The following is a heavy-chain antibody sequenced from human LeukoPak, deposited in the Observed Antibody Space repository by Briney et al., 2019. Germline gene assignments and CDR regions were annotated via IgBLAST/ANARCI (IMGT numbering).Heavy chain of an antibody. V-gene: IGHV4-39*01. D-gene: IGHD3-10*01. CDR3: ARQARRGNWFDP. J-gene: IGHJ5*02. CDR2: IYYSGST. Sequence: SETLSLTCTVSGGSISSSSYYWGWIRQPPGKGLEWIGSIYYSGSTYYNPSLKSRVTISVDTSKNQFSLKLSSVTAADTAVYHCARQARRGNWFDPWGQGTLVTVSS. CDR1: GGSISSSSYY.